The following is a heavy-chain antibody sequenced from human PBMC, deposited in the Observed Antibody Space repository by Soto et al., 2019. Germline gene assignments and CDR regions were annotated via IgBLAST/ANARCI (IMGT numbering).Heavy chain of an antibody. Sequence: SETLSLTCTVSGGSITNNNYYWSWIRQPPGKSLEWIGGSSNSENTYCNPSLRSPVTISLDTSKNQFYLKLTSVAAADTAVYYCARCLLRGYWYFDLWGRGTLVTVSS. V-gene: IGHV4-39*01. CDR1: GGSITNNNYY. J-gene: IGHJ2*01. D-gene: IGHD1-26*01. CDR2: SSNSENT. CDR3: ARCLLRGYWYFDL.